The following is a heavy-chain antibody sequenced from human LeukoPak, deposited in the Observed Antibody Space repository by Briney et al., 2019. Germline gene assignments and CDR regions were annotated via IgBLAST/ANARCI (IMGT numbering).Heavy chain of an antibody. V-gene: IGHV3-23*01. D-gene: IGHD3-10*01. CDR3: ARASGSGSYYSLVFSNYYYYYMDV. CDR2: ISGSGGST. CDR1: GFTFSSYA. J-gene: IGHJ6*03. Sequence: GGSLRLSCAASGFTFSSYAMSWVRQAPGKGLEWVSAISGSGGSTYYADSVKGRFTISRDNSKNTLYLQMNSLRAEDTAVYYCARASGSGSYYSLVFSNYYYYYMDVWGKGTTVTISS.